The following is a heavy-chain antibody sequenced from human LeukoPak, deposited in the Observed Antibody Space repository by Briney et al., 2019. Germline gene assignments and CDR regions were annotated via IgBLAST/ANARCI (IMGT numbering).Heavy chain of an antibody. J-gene: IGHJ4*02. Sequence: ASVKVSCKASGYTFTSYDINWVRQATGQGLEWMGWMNPNSGNTGYAQKFQGRVTMTRNTSMSTAYMELSSLRSEDTAVYYCATHDDRYCRSTSCYTSWSGWGQGTLVTVSS. CDR3: ATHDDRYCRSTSCYTSWSG. CDR2: MNPNSGNT. D-gene: IGHD2-2*02. V-gene: IGHV1-8*01. CDR1: GYTFTSYD.